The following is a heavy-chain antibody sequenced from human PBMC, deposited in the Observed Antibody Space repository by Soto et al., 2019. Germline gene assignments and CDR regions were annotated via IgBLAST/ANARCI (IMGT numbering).Heavy chain of an antibody. Sequence: SETLSLTCAVYGGSFSGYYWSWIRQPPGKGLEWIGEINHSGSTNYNPSLKSRVTISVDTSKNQSSLKLSSVTAADTAVYYCARAVAVALAGRYNRLDPWGQGTLVTVSS. CDR2: INHSGST. D-gene: IGHD6-19*01. V-gene: IGHV4-34*01. CDR1: GGSFSGYY. J-gene: IGHJ5*02. CDR3: ARAVAVALAGRYNRLDP.